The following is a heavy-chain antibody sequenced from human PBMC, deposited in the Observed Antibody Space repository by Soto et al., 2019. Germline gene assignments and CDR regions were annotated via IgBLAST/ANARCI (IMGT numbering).Heavy chain of an antibody. J-gene: IGHJ4*02. V-gene: IGHV3-11*01. CDR3: ARQLERRVGAASH. D-gene: IGHD1-26*01. CDR2: ISPSGDVT. CDR1: VFFFTDYF. Sequence: GSLRLSCSTSVFFFTDYFMSWIRQAPGKGLEWVSYISPSGDVTHYADSVKGRFTISRDNTKNSLFLQMSGLRDDDTAVYYCARQLERRVGAASHWGQGTRVTVSS.